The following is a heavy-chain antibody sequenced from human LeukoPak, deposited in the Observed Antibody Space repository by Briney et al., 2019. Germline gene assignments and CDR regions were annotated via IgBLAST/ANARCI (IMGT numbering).Heavy chain of an antibody. D-gene: IGHD6-13*01. Sequence: PGGSLRLSCAASGFTFSSYSMNWVRQAPGKGLEWVSYISSSSSTIYYADSVKGRFTISRDNAKNSLYLQMNSLRAEDTAVYYCARDSQQLAPLDNDAFDIWGQGTMVTVSS. CDR1: GFTFSSYS. CDR3: ARDSQQLAPLDNDAFDI. V-gene: IGHV3-48*04. CDR2: ISSSSSTI. J-gene: IGHJ3*02.